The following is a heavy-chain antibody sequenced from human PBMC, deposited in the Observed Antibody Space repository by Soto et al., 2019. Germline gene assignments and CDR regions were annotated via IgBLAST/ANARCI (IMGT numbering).Heavy chain of an antibody. V-gene: IGHV3-23*01. J-gene: IGHJ5*02. CDR3: AKDGGGGTGSSGWYFVSLNWFDP. D-gene: IGHD6-19*01. Sequence: GGSLRLSCAASGFTFSSYAMSWVRQAPGKGLEWVSAISGSGGSTYYADSVKGRFTISRDNSKNTLYLQMNSLRAEDTAVYYCAKDGGGGTGSSGWYFVSLNWFDPWGQGTLVTVSS. CDR2: ISGSGGST. CDR1: GFTFSSYA.